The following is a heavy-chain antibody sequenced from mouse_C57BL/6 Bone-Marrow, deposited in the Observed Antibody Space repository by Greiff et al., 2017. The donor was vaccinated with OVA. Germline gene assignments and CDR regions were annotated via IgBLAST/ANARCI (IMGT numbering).Heavy chain of an antibody. V-gene: IGHV1-55*01. CDR2: IYPGSGST. J-gene: IGHJ2*01. Sequence: VQLQQSGAELVKPGASVKMSCKASGYTFTSYWITWVKQRPGQGLEWIGDIYPGSGSTNYNEKFKSKATLTVDTSSSTAYMQLSSRTAEDSAVYYCARYYYGSSYGRVYWGQGTTLTVSS. CDR1: GYTFTSYW. CDR3: ARYYYGSSYGRVY. D-gene: IGHD1-1*01.